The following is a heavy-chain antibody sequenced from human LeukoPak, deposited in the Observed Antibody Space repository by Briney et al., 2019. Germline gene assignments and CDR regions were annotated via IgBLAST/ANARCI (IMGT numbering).Heavy chain of an antibody. Sequence: GTSLRLSCAASGFTFSSYGMHWVRQTPGKGLEWVAVISYDGGSKYYADSVKGRFTISRDNSKNTLYLQMNSLRAEDTAVYYCAKRTGAAGRGYIDYWGQGTLVTVSS. D-gene: IGHD6-13*01. CDR2: ISYDGGSK. J-gene: IGHJ4*02. V-gene: IGHV3-30*18. CDR1: GFTFSSYG. CDR3: AKRTGAAGRGYIDY.